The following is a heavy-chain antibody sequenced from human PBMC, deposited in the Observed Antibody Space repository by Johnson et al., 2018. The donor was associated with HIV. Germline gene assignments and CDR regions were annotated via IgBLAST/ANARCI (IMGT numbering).Heavy chain of an antibody. Sequence: VQLVESGGGVVQPGRSLRLSCAASGFSFSSYAFHWVRQAPGKGLEWVAGILHDGSKKYYADSVKGRFTISRDNSNNTLYVQMKGLRADDTALSYCAREGEWWLVGGGAFDIWGQGTMVTCST. J-gene: IGHJ3*02. CDR3: AREGEWWLVGGGAFDI. CDR2: ILHDGSKK. CDR1: GFSFSSYA. V-gene: IGHV3-30-3*01. D-gene: IGHD6-19*01.